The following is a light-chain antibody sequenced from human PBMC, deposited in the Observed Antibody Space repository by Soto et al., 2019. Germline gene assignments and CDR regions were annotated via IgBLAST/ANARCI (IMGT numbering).Light chain of an antibody. J-gene: IGLJ3*02. CDR3: AAWADSLNGPGWV. Sequence: QSVLTQPPSASGTPGQRVTISCSGSSSNIGSNTVNWYQQLPGTAPKLLIYSNNQRPSGVPDRFSGSKSGTSASLAISGLQSEDEADYYCAAWADSLNGPGWVFGGGIKLTVL. CDR1: SSNIGSNT. CDR2: SNN. V-gene: IGLV1-44*01.